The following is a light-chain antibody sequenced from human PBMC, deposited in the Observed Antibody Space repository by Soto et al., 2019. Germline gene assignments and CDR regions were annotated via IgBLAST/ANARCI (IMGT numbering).Light chain of an antibody. V-gene: IGLV1-44*01. Sequence: QAVVTQPPSASETPGQRVTISCSGSSSNIGTNTVYWYQHLPGTAPKLLIDTSNQRPSGVPDRFYGSKSGTSASLAISGLQSDDEADYYCAAWDDTVNGWVFGGGTKLTVL. CDR3: AAWDDTVNGWV. CDR1: SSNIGTNT. CDR2: TSN. J-gene: IGLJ3*02.